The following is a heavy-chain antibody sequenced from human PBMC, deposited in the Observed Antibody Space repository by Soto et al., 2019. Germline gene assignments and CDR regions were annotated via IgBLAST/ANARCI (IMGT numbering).Heavy chain of an antibody. V-gene: IGHV3-48*02. CDR1: GFTFSSYS. D-gene: IGHD6-19*01. Sequence: EVQLVESGGGLVQPGGSLRLSCAASGFTFSSYSMNWVRQAPGKGLEWVSYISSSSSTIYYADSVKGRFTISRDNAKNSLYLPMNSLRDEDTAVYYCARVGEQWLVVSNSYYYGMDVWGQGTTVTVSS. CDR2: ISSSSSTI. CDR3: ARVGEQWLVVSNSYYYGMDV. J-gene: IGHJ6*02.